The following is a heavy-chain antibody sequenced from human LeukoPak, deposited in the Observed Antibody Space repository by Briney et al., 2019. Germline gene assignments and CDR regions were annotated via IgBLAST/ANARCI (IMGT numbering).Heavy chain of an antibody. CDR2: IYYSGST. CDR3: ARTLGYCSSTSCYSYYYYMDV. J-gene: IGHJ6*03. D-gene: IGHD2-2*01. CDR1: GGSISSSSYY. V-gene: IGHV4-39*07. Sequence: SETLSLTCTVSGGSISSSSYYWRWIRQPPGKGLEWIGSIYYSGSTYYNPSLKSRVTISVDTSKNQFSMKLSSVTAADTAVYYCARTLGYCSSTSCYSYYYYMDVWGKGTTVTVSS.